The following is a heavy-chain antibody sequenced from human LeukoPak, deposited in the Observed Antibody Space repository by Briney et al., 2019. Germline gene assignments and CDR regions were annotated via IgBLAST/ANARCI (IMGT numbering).Heavy chain of an antibody. CDR3: ARDSAGNDY. D-gene: IGHD6-13*01. Sequence: GGSLRLSCAASGFTFSTYWMSWVRQAPGKGLEWVANIKQDGSEKYYVDSVEGRFTISRNNAKNSLYLQMNSLRAEDTAMYYCARDSAGNDYWGQGTLVTVSS. CDR1: GFTFSTYW. J-gene: IGHJ4*02. CDR2: IKQDGSEK. V-gene: IGHV3-7*01.